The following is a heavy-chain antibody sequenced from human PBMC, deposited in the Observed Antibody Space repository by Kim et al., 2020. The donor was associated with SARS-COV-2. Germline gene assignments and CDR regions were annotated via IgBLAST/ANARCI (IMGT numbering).Heavy chain of an antibody. CDR3: ASSITMIVVGEYYFDY. Sequence: SETLSLTCTVSGGSISSSSYYWGWIRQPPGKGLEWIGSIYYSGSTYYNPSLKSRVTISVDTSKNQFSLKLSSVTAADTAVYYCASSITMIVVGEYYFDYWGQGTLVTVSS. D-gene: IGHD3-22*01. CDR2: IYYSGST. V-gene: IGHV4-39*01. CDR1: GGSISSSSYY. J-gene: IGHJ4*02.